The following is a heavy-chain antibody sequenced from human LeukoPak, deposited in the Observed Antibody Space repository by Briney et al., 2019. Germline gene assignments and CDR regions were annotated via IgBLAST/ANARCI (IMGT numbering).Heavy chain of an antibody. CDR1: GGSISSYY. CDR2: ISYSGST. J-gene: IGHJ3*02. CDR3: ARPSRTGSGWDAFDS. V-gene: IGHV4-59*08. Sequence: SETLSLTCTVSGGSISSYYWSWIRQPPGKELEWIGHISYSGSTNYNPSLKSRVTISVDTSKNQFSLNLSSVTAADTAVYYCARPSRTGSGWDAFDSWGQGTMVTVSS. D-gene: IGHD3-22*01.